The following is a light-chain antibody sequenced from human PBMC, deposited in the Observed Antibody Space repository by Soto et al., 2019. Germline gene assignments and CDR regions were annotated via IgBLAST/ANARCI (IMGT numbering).Light chain of an antibody. V-gene: IGKV3-11*01. CDR2: DAS. Sequence: EIVLTQSPATLSLSPGERATLSCRASQSVSSYLAWYQQQPGQAPSLLIYDASNRATGIPARFSGSGSGTAFTLTISSLEPEDFAVYYCQQRSNWPSTFGGGTKVEIK. CDR1: QSVSSY. J-gene: IGKJ4*01. CDR3: QQRSNWPST.